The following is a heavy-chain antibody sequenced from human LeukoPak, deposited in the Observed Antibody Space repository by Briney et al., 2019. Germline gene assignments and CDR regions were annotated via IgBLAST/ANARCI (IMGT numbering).Heavy chain of an antibody. CDR1: GFTFINYG. V-gene: IGHV3-30*18. D-gene: IGHD3-10*02. Sequence: GRSLRLSCAASGFTFINYGMHWVRQTPGKGLEWVAVISYDGNNKYYADSVKGRFTISRDNSKNTLYLQMNSLRAEDTAVYYCAKDCSWGLDYWGQGTLVTVSS. J-gene: IGHJ4*02. CDR2: ISYDGNNK. CDR3: AKDCSWGLDY.